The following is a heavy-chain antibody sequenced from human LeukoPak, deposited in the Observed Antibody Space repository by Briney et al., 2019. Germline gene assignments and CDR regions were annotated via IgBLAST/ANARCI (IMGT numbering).Heavy chain of an antibody. J-gene: IGHJ4*02. CDR1: GFTFSSYA. CDR2: ISGSGGST. CDR3: AKDRGYCSSTSCYSVWFFDY. V-gene: IGHV3-23*01. Sequence: PGVSLRLSCAASGFTFSSYAMSWVRQAPGKGLEWVSAISGSGGSTYYADSVKGRFTISRDNSKNTLYLQMNSLRAEDTAVYYCAKDRGYCSSTSCYSVWFFDYWGQGTLVTVSS. D-gene: IGHD2-2*01.